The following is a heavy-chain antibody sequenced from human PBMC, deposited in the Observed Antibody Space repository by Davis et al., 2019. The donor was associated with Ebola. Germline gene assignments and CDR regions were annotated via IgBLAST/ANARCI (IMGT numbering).Heavy chain of an antibody. Sequence: SETLSLTCTVSGGSISSYYWSWIRQPPGKGLEWIGYIYYSGSTNYNPSLKSRVTISVDTSKNQFSLKLSSVTAADTAVYYCARGRRGYYYGSGSRGGGYYYYGMDVWGQGTTVTVSS. CDR3: ARGRRGYYYGSGSRGGGYYYYGMDV. V-gene: IGHV4-59*12. CDR2: IYYSGST. J-gene: IGHJ6*02. D-gene: IGHD3-10*01. CDR1: GGSISSYY.